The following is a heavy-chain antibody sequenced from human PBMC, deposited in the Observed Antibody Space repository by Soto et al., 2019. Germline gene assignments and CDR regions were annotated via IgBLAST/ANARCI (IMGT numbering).Heavy chain of an antibody. V-gene: IGHV3-21*01. CDR3: ARMGLLRYYDAFDI. CDR1: VFTFSSYS. D-gene: IGHD2-21*02. Sequence: PGCCLRLSWAASVFTFSSYSMKWVRQAPGKGLEWVSSISSSSSYMYYADSVKGRFTISRDNAKNSLYLQMNSLRAEDTAVYYCARMGLLRYYDAFDIWGQGTMVTVSS. J-gene: IGHJ3*02. CDR2: ISSSSSYM.